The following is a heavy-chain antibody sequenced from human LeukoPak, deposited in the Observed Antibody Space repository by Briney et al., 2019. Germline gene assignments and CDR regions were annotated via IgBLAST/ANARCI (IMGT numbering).Heavy chain of an antibody. CDR3: AREVEPISAMDKRDWYFDL. Sequence: ASVKVSCKASGYTFTGYYMHWVRQAPGQGLEWMGWINPNSGGTNYAQKFQGRVTMTRDTSISSAYMELSRLRSDDTAVYYCAREVEPISAMDKRDWYFDLWGRGTLVTVSS. D-gene: IGHD5-18*01. J-gene: IGHJ2*01. CDR1: GYTFTGYY. V-gene: IGHV1-2*02. CDR2: INPNSGGT.